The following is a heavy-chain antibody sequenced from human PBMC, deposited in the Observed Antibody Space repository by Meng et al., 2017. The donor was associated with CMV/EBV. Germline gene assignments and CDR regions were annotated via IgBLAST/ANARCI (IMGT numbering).Heavy chain of an antibody. CDR3: ARPHTYYYESSGYSHYYYYAMDV. V-gene: IGHV4-4*02. Sequence: GSLRLSCAVSGGSISSSHWWSWVRQPPGKGLEWIGEIYHSGSTNYNPSLRSRVTISVDKSKNQFSLKLSSVTAADTAVYYCARPHTYYYESSGYSHYYYYAMDVWGQGTTVTVS. D-gene: IGHD3-22*01. CDR1: GGSISSSHW. CDR2: IYHSGST. J-gene: IGHJ6*02.